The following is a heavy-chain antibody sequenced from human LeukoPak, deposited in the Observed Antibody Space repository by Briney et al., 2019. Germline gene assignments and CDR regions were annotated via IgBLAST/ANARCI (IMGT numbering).Heavy chain of an antibody. CDR2: IYFSGST. D-gene: IGHD3-10*01. J-gene: IGHJ6*04. V-gene: IGHV4-31*03. CDR3: ARGGVLDV. Sequence: TLSLTCTVSGGSITSGGYYWSWIRQHPGKGLEWIGYIYFSGSTDYNPSLKSRVTISIDTSKNQFSLKLSSVTAADTAVYYCARGGVLDVWGKGTTVTVSS. CDR1: GGSITSGGYY.